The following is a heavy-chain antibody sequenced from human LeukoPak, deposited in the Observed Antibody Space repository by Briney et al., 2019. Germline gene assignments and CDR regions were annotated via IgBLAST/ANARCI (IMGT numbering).Heavy chain of an antibody. CDR1: GFTFSSYG. Sequence: SGGSLRLSCAASGFTFSSYGMSWVRQAPGKGLEWVSGISGSGGSTCYADSVKGRFTISRDNSRNTLYLQMNSPGAEDTAVYYCAILPGYSSGWYEVNYWGQGTLVTVSS. CDR2: ISGSGGST. D-gene: IGHD6-13*01. V-gene: IGHV3-23*01. J-gene: IGHJ4*02. CDR3: AILPGYSSGWYEVNY.